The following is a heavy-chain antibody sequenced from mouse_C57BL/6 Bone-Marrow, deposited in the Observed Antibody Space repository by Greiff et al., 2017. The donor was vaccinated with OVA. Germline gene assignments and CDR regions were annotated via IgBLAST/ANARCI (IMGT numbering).Heavy chain of an antibody. V-gene: IGHV5-15*01. CDR2: ISNLAYSI. Sequence: EVMLVESGGGLVQPGGSLKLSCAASGFTFSDYGMAWVRQAPRKGPEWVAFISNLAYSIYYADTVTGRFTISRENAKNTLYLEMSSLRSEDTAMYYCASQPGTGAYWGQGTLVTVSA. D-gene: IGHD4-1*01. CDR3: ASQPGTGAY. CDR1: GFTFSDYG. J-gene: IGHJ3*01.